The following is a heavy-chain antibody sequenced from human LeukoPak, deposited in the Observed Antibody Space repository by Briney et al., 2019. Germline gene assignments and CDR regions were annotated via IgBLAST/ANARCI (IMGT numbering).Heavy chain of an antibody. Sequence: ASVKVSCKASGYTFTGYYMHWVRQAPGQGLEWMGWINPNSGGTNYAQKFQGRVTMTRDTSISTAYMELSRLRSDDTAVYYCARERYCSSTSCFRFDYWGQGTLVTVSS. V-gene: IGHV1-2*02. CDR2: INPNSGGT. CDR1: GYTFTGYY. J-gene: IGHJ4*02. D-gene: IGHD2-2*01. CDR3: ARERYCSSTSCFRFDY.